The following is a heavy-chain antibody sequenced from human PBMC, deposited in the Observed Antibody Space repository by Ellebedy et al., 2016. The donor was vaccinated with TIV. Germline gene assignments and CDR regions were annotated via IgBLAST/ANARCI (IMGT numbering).Heavy chain of an antibody. CDR1: GFNFDWHT. J-gene: IGHJ4*02. D-gene: IGHD6-25*01. CDR2: ISSGSTDK. V-gene: IGHV3-21*01. CDR3: ARPRTPYSSEWPLDY. Sequence: GESLKISCEASGFNFDWHTMNWVRQAPGKGLEWVASISSGSTDKFYADSVKGRFTISRDNAKNSLFLHMSSLRAEDTAMYYCARPRTPYSSEWPLDYWGQGTLVTVSS.